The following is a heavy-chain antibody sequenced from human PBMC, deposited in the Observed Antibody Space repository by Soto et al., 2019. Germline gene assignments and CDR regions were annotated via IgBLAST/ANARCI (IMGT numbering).Heavy chain of an antibody. Sequence: GGSLRLSCATSGFTFSDHAMHWVRQAPGEGLEWVSGIRGDFVTTPYADSVKGRFTISRDNSQNTLYLHMNSLRAEDTARYYCVKEGKMGVEGFDFWGQGTLVTVSS. CDR1: GFTFSDHA. J-gene: IGHJ4*02. CDR2: IRGDFVTT. CDR3: VKEGKMGVEGFDF. V-gene: IGHV3-23*01. D-gene: IGHD1-26*01.